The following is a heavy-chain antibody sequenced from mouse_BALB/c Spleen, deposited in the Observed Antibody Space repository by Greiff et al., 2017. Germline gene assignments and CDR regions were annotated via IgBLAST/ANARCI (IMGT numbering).Heavy chain of an antibody. V-gene: IGHV14-1*02. J-gene: IGHJ3*01. Sequence: EVKLMESGAELVRPGALVKLSCKASGFNIKDYYMHWVKQRPEQGLEWIGWIDPENGNTIYDPKFQGKASITADTSSNTAYLQLSSLTSEDTAVYYCAYYYGSSRWFAYWGQGTLVTVSA. CDR2: IDPENGNT. D-gene: IGHD1-1*01. CDR1: GFNIKDYY. CDR3: AYYYGSSRWFAY.